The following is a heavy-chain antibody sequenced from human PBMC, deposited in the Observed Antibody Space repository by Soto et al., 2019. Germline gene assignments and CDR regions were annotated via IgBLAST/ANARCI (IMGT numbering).Heavy chain of an antibody. V-gene: IGHV3-30*03. D-gene: IGHD3-22*01. CDR2: QSTDGSTK. J-gene: IGHJ4*02. Sequence: VAVQSTDGSTKIYADSVKGRFTISRDNSKNTLFLQMNSLRTEDTATYYCARVDYDASGFFSFYFDYWGQGARVTVSS. CDR3: ARVDYDASGFFSFYFDY.